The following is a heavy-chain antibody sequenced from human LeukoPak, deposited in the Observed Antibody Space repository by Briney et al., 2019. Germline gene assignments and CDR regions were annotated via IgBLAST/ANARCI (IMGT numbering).Heavy chain of an antibody. J-gene: IGHJ5*02. V-gene: IGHV4-4*07. Sequence: PSETLSLTCTVSGGSISSYYWSWIRQPAGKGLEWIGRIYTSGSTNYNPSLKSRVTMSVDTSKNDFSLKLSSVTAADTAVYYCARDPPRGYSTSWSNWFDPWGQGTLVTVSS. D-gene: IGHD6-13*01. CDR3: ARDPPRGYSTSWSNWFDP. CDR2: IYTSGST. CDR1: GGSISSYY.